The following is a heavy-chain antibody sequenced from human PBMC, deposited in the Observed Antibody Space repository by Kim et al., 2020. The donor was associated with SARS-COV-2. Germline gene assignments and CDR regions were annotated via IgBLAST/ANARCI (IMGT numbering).Heavy chain of an antibody. J-gene: IGHJ4*02. CDR2: IGTAGDA. D-gene: IGHD6-19*01. CDR3: ARAGASGWYSFDF. CDR1: GFTFRTYD. V-gene: IGHV3-13*01. Sequence: GGSLRLSCAATGFTFRTYDMHWVRQVAGRGLEWVASIGTAGDAYYPASVKGRFTISRENYKSFLSLQMNSLRAGDSARVYCARAGASGWYSFDFLGQGTL.